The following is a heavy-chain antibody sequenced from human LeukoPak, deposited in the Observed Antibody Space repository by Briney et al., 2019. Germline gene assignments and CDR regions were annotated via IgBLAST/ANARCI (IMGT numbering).Heavy chain of an antibody. Sequence: GGSLRLSCAASGFTFSSYAMHWVRQAPGEGLEWVAVISYDGSNKYYADSVKGRFTISRDNSKNTLYLQMNSLRAEDTAVYYCASAGVGYYYDSSGYPFDYWGQGTLVTVSS. D-gene: IGHD3-22*01. J-gene: IGHJ4*02. CDR3: ASAGVGYYYDSSGYPFDY. V-gene: IGHV3-30*14. CDR1: GFTFSSYA. CDR2: ISYDGSNK.